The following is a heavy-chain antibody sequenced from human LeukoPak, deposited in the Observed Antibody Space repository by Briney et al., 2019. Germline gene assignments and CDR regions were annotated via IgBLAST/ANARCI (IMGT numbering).Heavy chain of an antibody. Sequence: SETLSLTSTVSGGSISSGSYYWSWIRQPAGKGLECIGRIYTSGSTNYNPSLKSRVTISVDTSKNQFSLKLSSVSGAGTAVYYCAGEDDYGKYNWFDRGGQGTLVTVSS. CDR3: AGEDDYGKYNWFDR. J-gene: IGHJ5*02. V-gene: IGHV4-61*02. D-gene: IGHD4-17*01. CDR1: GGSISSGSYY. CDR2: IYTSGST.